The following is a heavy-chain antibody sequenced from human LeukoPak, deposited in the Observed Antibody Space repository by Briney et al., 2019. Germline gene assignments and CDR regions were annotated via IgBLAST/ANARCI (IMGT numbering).Heavy chain of an antibody. CDR3: ASIRNYYDSSGYSSYAFDI. V-gene: IGHV4-39*01. J-gene: IGHJ3*02. CDR1: GGSISSSSYY. D-gene: IGHD3-22*01. Sequence: PSETLSLTCTVSGGSISSSSYYWGWIRQPPGKGLEWTGSIYYSGSTYYNPSLKSRVTISVDTSKNQFSLKLSSVTAADTAVYYCASIRNYYDSSGYSSYAFDIWGQGTMVTVSS. CDR2: IYYSGST.